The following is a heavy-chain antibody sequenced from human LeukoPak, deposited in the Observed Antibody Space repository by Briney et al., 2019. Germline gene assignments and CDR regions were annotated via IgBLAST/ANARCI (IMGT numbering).Heavy chain of an antibody. CDR1: GDSIGSYY. CDR3: ARGYYDIPGAFDI. Sequence: PSETLSLTCSVSGDSIGSYYWTWIRQSPGKGLEWIGYIYSGGSTNYSPSLKSRVSISVDTSNNQFSLQLRSVSAADTAIYYCARGYYDIPGAFDIWGQGTMVTVSS. D-gene: IGHD3-9*01. J-gene: IGHJ3*02. CDR2: IYSGGST. V-gene: IGHV4-59*01.